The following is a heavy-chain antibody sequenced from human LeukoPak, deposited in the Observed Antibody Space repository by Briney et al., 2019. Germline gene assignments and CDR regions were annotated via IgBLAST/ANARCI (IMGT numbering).Heavy chain of an antibody. V-gene: IGHV4-34*01. CDR3: ASSYPVGANSFDY. CDR2: INHSGST. Sequence: SETLSLTCAVYGGPFSGYYWSWIRQPPGKGLEWIGEINHSGSTNYNPSLKSRVTISVDTSKNQFSLKLSSVTAADTAVYYCASSYPVGANSFDYWGQGTLVTVSS. CDR1: GGPFSGYY. D-gene: IGHD1-26*01. J-gene: IGHJ4*02.